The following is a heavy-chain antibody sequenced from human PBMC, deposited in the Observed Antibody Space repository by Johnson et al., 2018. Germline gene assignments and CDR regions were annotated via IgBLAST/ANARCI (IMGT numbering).Heavy chain of an antibody. CDR2: ISSDGSNK. J-gene: IGHJ3*02. Sequence: QVQLVESGGGVVQPGRSLRLSCAASGFTFRSYAMNWVRQAPGKGLEWVAVISSDGSNKYYGDSVKGRLTISRYNSKNTLYLQLNSLRAEDTAVYYCARSRSDSYVIDIWGQGTMVTVSP. CDR1: GFTFRSYA. D-gene: IGHD3-16*01. CDR3: ARSRSDSYVIDI. V-gene: IGHV3-30-3*01.